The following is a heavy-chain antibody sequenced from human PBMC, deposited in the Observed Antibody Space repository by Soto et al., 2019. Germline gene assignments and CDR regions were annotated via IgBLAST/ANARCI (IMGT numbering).Heavy chain of an antibody. V-gene: IGHV4-4*02. D-gene: IGHD3-3*01. CDR2: IYHSGST. CDR3: ARASITIFGVVIKGTGYYYGMDV. Sequence: AETLSLTCAVSGGSISSSNWWSWVRQPPGKGLEWVGEIYHSGSTNYNPSLKSRVTISVDKSKNQFSLKLSSVTAADTAVYYCARASITIFGVVIKGTGYYYGMDVWGQGTTVTVSS. CDR1: GGSISSSNW. J-gene: IGHJ6*02.